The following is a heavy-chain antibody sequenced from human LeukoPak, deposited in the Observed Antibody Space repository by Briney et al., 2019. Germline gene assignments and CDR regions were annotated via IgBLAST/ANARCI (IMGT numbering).Heavy chain of an antibody. CDR3: ARQIPLYYTIDY. J-gene: IGHJ4*02. CDR2: IYYSGST. D-gene: IGHD2-2*02. Sequence: TSETLSLTCTVSGGSISSYYWSWIRQPPGKGLGWIGYIYYSGSTNYNPSLKSRVTISVDTSKNQFSLKLSSVTAADTAVYYCARQIPLYYTIDYWGQGTLVTVSS. CDR1: GGSISSYY. V-gene: IGHV4-59*08.